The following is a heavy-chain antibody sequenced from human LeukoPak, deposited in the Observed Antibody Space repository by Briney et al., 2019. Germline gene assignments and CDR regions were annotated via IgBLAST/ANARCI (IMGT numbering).Heavy chain of an antibody. CDR3: AKDRQWLVFFYGMDV. J-gene: IGHJ6*04. V-gene: IGHV3-30*18. CDR1: GFTFSRYG. Sequence: GGSLRLSCAASGFTFSRYGMHWVRQAPGKGLEWVAVISYDGSNKYYADSVKGRFTISRDNSKNTLYLQMNSLRAEDTAVYYCAKDRQWLVFFYGMDVWGKGATVTVSS. D-gene: IGHD6-19*01. CDR2: ISYDGSNK.